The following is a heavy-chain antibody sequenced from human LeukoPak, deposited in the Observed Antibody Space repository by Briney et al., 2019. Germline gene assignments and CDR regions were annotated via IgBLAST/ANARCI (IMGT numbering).Heavy chain of an antibody. J-gene: IGHJ4*02. Sequence: ASVRISCKASGGTSSSYAISWVRQAPGQGLEWMGRIIPIFGTANYAQKFQGRVTITTDESTSTAYMELSSLRSEDTAVYYCARDLTPAYGLVYYFDYWGQGTLVTVSS. CDR2: IIPIFGTA. D-gene: IGHD3-10*01. CDR1: GGTSSSYA. V-gene: IGHV1-69*05. CDR3: ARDLTPAYGLVYYFDY.